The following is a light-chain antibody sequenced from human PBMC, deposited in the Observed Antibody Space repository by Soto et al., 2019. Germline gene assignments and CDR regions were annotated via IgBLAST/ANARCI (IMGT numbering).Light chain of an antibody. CDR2: GAS. CDR3: QQYSTTPWT. Sequence: ENVLTQSPGTLSLSPGERATLSCRASQSVSSSYLAWYQQKPGQAPRLLIYGASSRATGIPDRFSGSGSGTDFTLTISRLEPEEFAVYYCQQYSTTPWTFGQGTKVEIK. CDR1: QSVSSSY. J-gene: IGKJ1*01. V-gene: IGKV3-20*01.